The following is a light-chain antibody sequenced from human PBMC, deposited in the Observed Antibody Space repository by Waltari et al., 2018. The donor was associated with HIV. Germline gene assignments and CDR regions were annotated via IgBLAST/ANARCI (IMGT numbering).Light chain of an antibody. CDR1: QHINSL. CDR2: GAS. Sequence: DIQMTQSPSSLSASVGDRVTITCRASQHINSLLNWYQQRPGKARKLLIYGASNLQSGVPSRVSSSVSGTDFTLTISSLHPEDFATYYCQQSYRTPPVTFGQGTRVEI. J-gene: IGKJ1*01. CDR3: QQSYRTPPVT. V-gene: IGKV1-39*01.